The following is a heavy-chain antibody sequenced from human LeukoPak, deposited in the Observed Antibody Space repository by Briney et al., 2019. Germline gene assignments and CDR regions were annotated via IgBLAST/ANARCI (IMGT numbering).Heavy chain of an antibody. CDR1: GGSISTYY. CDR3: ARRVSTVLGDWFDP. V-gene: IGHV4-59*01. Sequence: SETLSLTCTVSGGSISTYYWSWIRQHPGKGLEWIGYVYYSGTTNYNPSLKSRVTISGDTSKNQFTLKLSSVTAADTAVYYCARRVSTVLGDWFDPWGQGTLVTVSS. D-gene: IGHD5/OR15-5a*01. J-gene: IGHJ5*02. CDR2: VYYSGTT.